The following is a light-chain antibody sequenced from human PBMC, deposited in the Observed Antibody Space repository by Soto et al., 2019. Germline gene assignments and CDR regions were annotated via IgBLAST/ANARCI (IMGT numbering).Light chain of an antibody. CDR3: ISYTVSRSYV. Sequence: QSVLTQPASGSGSPGQSITISCSGTSSDIGAYDHVAWFQQFPGKTPKLVIYSVSNRPSGVSYRFSGSKSGNTASLTISGLQADDEADYYCISYTVSRSYVFGPGTKVTVL. V-gene: IGLV2-14*01. J-gene: IGLJ1*01. CDR2: SVS. CDR1: SSDIGAYDH.